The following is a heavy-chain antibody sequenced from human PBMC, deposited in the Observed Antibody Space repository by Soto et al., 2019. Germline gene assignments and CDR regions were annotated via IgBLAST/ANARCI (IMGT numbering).Heavy chain of an antibody. D-gene: IGHD6-19*01. CDR1: GYTFTSNY. CDR2: INPSGGST. CDR3: ARAGYSSGWYSDY. Sequence: ASVKVTCKESGYTFTSNYMQWVRQAPGQGLEWMGIINPSGGSTSYAQKFQGRVTMTRDTSTSTVYMELSSLRSEDTAVYYCARAGYSSGWYSDYWGQGTLVTVSS. J-gene: IGHJ4*02. V-gene: IGHV1-46*03.